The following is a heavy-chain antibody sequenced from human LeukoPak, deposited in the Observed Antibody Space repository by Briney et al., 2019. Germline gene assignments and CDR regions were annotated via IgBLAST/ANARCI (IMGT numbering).Heavy chain of an antibody. CDR2: IWYDGSNK. CDR1: GFTFSSYG. Sequence: GGSLRLSCAASGFTFSSYGMHWVRQAPGKGLEWVAVIWYDGSNKYYADSVKGRFTISRDNSKNTLYLQMNSLRAEDTAVYYCARDQTVTHFFDYWGQGTLVTVPS. D-gene: IGHD4-17*01. CDR3: ARDQTVTHFFDY. V-gene: IGHV3-33*01. J-gene: IGHJ4*02.